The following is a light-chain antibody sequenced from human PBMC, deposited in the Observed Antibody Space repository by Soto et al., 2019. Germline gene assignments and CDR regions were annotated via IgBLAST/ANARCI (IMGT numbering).Light chain of an antibody. CDR3: CSYAGSSNLV. CDR2: EGS. CDR1: SSDVGSYNL. V-gene: IGLV2-23*01. J-gene: IGLJ2*01. Sequence: QSVLTQPASVSGSPGQSITISCTGTSSDVGSYNLVSWYQQHPGKAPKLMIYEGSKRPSGVSNRFSGSKSGNTASLTISGLQADDEADYYCCSYAGSSNLVFGGWTKLTVL.